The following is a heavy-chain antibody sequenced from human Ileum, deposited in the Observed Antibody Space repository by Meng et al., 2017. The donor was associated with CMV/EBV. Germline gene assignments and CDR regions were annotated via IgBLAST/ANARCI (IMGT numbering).Heavy chain of an antibody. V-gene: IGHV4-61*08. J-gene: IGHJ5*02. CDR3: ARDAQGWFDP. Sequence: TCTVSGASINSDDSYWSWIRKTPGKGLEWIGYIYTTPPPTSNPSLKSRVTISIDRSKNQFSLTLSSVSAADTAVYSCARDAQGWFDPWGQGALVTVSS. CDR1: GASINSDDSY. CDR2: IYTTPPP.